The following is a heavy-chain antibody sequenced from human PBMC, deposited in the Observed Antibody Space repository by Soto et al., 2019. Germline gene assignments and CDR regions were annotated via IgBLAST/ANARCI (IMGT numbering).Heavy chain of an antibody. CDR2: ISWNSGSI. D-gene: IGHD3-10*01. CDR1: GFTFDDYA. CDR3: AKETYGPGTFDY. J-gene: IGHJ4*02. Sequence: GGSLRLSCAASGFTFDDYAMHWVRQAPGKGLEWVSGISWNSGSIGYADSVKGRFTISRDNAKNSLYLQMNSLRAEDTALYYCAKETYGPGTFDYWGQVTLVTVSS. V-gene: IGHV3-9*01.